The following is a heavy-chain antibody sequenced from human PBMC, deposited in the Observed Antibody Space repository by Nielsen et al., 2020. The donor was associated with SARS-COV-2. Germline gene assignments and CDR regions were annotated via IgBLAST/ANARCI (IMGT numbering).Heavy chain of an antibody. V-gene: IGHV1-18*01. CDR1: GYTFTSYG. Sequence: ASVKVSCKASGYTFTSYGISWVRQAPGQELEWMGWISAYNGNTNYAQKLQGRVTMTTDTSTSTAYMELRSLRSDDTAVYYCARDYRQLVPSYYYYGMDVWGQGTTVTVSS. D-gene: IGHD6-13*01. CDR3: ARDYRQLVPSYYYYGMDV. CDR2: ISAYNGNT. J-gene: IGHJ6*02.